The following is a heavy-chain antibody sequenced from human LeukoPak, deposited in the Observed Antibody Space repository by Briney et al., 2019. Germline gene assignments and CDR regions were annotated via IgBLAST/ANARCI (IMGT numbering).Heavy chain of an antibody. CDR3: ARDTRRDYDYVRGSYRPAHAFDI. V-gene: IGHV4-59*01. Sequence: PSETLSLTCTVPGGSISSYYWSWIRQPPGKGLGWIGYIYYSGSTNYNPSLKSRVTISVDTSKNQFSLKLSSVTAADTAVYYCARDTRRDYDYVRGSYRPAHAFDIWGQGTMVTVSS. D-gene: IGHD3-16*02. CDR1: GGSISSYY. CDR2: IYYSGST. J-gene: IGHJ3*02.